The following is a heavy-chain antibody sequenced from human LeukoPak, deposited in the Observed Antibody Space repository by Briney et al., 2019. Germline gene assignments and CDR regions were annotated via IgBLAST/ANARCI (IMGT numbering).Heavy chain of an antibody. D-gene: IGHD1-26*01. CDR3: ARDSSGSYELNWFDP. CDR1: GYTFTGYY. Sequence: ASVKVSCKASGYTFTGYYMHWVRQAPGQGLEWMGWVNPNSGGTNYAQKFQGRVTMTRDTSISTAYMELSRLRSDDTAVYYCARDSSGSYELNWFDPWGQGTLVTVSS. CDR2: VNPNSGGT. V-gene: IGHV1-2*02. J-gene: IGHJ5*02.